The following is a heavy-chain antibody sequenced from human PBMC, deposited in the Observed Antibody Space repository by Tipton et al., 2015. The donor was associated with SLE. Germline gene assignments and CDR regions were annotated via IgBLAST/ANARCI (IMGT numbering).Heavy chain of an antibody. J-gene: IGHJ6*02. CDR1: GDSIGRSDYY. D-gene: IGHD3-9*01. Sequence: GLVKPSETLSLTCLLSGDSIGRSDYYWGWFRQPPGKGLEWIGNIFYSGSTNYNPSLKSRVSISVDTSKNQFSLKVTSVTAADTAVYYCARQANHYDILTGYYRYVMDVWGQGTSVSVS. CDR2: IFYSGST. CDR3: ARQANHYDILTGYYRYVMDV. V-gene: IGHV4-39*07.